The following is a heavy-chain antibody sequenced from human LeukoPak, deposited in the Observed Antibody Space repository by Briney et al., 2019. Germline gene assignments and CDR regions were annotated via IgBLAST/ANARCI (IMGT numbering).Heavy chain of an antibody. CDR3: ARGGRKYYYDSSGYYYDY. Sequence: GGSLRLSCAASGFTVSSYSMNWVRQAPGKGLEWDSSISSSSSYIYYADSVKGRFTISRDNAKNSLYLQMNSLRAEDTAVYYCARGGRKYYYDSSGYYYDYWGQGTLVTVSS. V-gene: IGHV3-21*01. CDR2: ISSSSSYI. J-gene: IGHJ4*02. CDR1: GFTVSSYS. D-gene: IGHD3-22*01.